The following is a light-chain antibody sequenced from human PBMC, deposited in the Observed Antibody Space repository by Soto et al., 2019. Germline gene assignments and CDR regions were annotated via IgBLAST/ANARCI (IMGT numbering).Light chain of an antibody. CDR1: QGVYSS. V-gene: IGKV3-11*01. Sequence: EIVLTQSPATLSLSPLEIVTLSFMTSQGVYSSIAWYQQKPGQAPRLLIYHTSTRATGISSRFSGGGSGTDFTLTISRLEPEDFAVYFCQQYSNSPQTFGQGTKVDI. CDR3: QQYSNSPQT. J-gene: IGKJ1*01. CDR2: HTS.